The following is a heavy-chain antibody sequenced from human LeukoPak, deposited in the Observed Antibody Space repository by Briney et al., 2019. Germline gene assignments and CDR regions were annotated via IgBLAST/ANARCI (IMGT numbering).Heavy chain of an antibody. J-gene: IGHJ3*02. D-gene: IGHD3-22*01. V-gene: IGHV4-59*08. Sequence: SETLSLTCTVSGGSISSYYWSWIRQPPGKGLKWIGNIYYSGYTTYSPSLRSRVTISVDTSKNQFSLKLTSVTAADTAVYYCARHDSSGPYNAFDIWGQETMVTVSS. CDR1: GGSISSYY. CDR3: ARHDSSGPYNAFDI. CDR2: IYYSGYT.